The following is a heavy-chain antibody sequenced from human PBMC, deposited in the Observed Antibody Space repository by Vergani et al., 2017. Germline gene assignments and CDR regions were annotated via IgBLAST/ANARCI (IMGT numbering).Heavy chain of an antibody. V-gene: IGHV4-34*01. Sequence: QAQLQQWGAGLLKPSETLSLTCAVYGGSFSGYYWSWIRQPPGXGLEWIGEINHSGSTNYNPSLKSRVTISVDTSKNQFSLKLSSVTAADTAVYYCARASTRHDGDYALYYYYYMDVWGKGTTVTVSS. CDR1: GGSFSGYY. D-gene: IGHD4-17*01. CDR2: INHSGST. J-gene: IGHJ6*03. CDR3: ARASTRHDGDYALYYYYYMDV.